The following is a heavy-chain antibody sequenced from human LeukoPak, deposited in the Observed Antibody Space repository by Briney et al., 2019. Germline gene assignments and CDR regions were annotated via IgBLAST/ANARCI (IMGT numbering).Heavy chain of an antibody. Sequence: GGSLRLSCAASGFTFSNYAMHWVRQAPGKGLEWVAVISYDGTNRYYADSVKGRFTISRDNSKNTMYLQMNSLRAEDTAMYYCARAPMSYDSSGFGGAFDIWGQGTMVTVSS. CDR2: ISYDGTNR. J-gene: IGHJ3*02. D-gene: IGHD3-22*01. V-gene: IGHV3-30-3*01. CDR1: GFTFSNYA. CDR3: ARAPMSYDSSGFGGAFDI.